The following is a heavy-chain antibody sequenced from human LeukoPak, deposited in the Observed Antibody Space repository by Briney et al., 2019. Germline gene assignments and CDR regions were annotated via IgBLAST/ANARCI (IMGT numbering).Heavy chain of an antibody. D-gene: IGHD5-18*01. CDR2: INSSGSTI. Sequence: GGSLRLSSAAPGFTPTSYVMNWVRQAPGKGLESVSYINSSGSTIYYADSVKGRFTISRDKTKNSLYLQMNSLRAEDTAVYYCAGGDQLWLEYIDYWGQGTLVTVSS. J-gene: IGHJ4*02. CDR3: AGGDQLWLEYIDY. V-gene: IGHV3-48*03. CDR1: GFTPTSYV.